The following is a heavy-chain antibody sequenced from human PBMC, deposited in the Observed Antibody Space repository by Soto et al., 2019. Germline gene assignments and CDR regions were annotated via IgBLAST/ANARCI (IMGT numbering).Heavy chain of an antibody. Sequence: QAQLVQSGAEVKKPGASVKVSCKASGYTFYSHSISWVRQAPGQGLEWMGRISSDNGNTRYAQKFRGRVTMTTDTSTSTVYRELRNLRSDDTAGYYCARCIQQDYYYGMDVWGQGTTVTVSS. D-gene: IGHD5-18*01. J-gene: IGHJ6*02. CDR3: ARCIQQDYYYGMDV. V-gene: IGHV1-18*01. CDR1: GYTFYSHS. CDR2: ISSDNGNT.